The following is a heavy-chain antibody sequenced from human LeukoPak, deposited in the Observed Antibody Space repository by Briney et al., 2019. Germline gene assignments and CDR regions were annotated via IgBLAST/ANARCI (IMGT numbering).Heavy chain of an antibody. D-gene: IGHD3-10*01. J-gene: IGHJ5*02. Sequence: SETLSLTCSVSGGSINSYYWSWIRQPPGKGVECMGYIHYTGSTNYNPSLKSRVTISVDTSKNQFSLILSSVTAADTTVYYCARDSGTTGEVKFAPWGQGTLVTVSP. CDR1: GGSINSYY. CDR3: ARDSGTTGEVKFAP. V-gene: IGHV4-59*12. CDR2: IHYTGST.